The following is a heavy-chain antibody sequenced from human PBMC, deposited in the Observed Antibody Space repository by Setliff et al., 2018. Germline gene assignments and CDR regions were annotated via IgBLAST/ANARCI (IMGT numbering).Heavy chain of an antibody. CDR3: ARVLFHCSSTSCYLDAFDI. V-gene: IGHV1-2*02. CDR1: GYTFTGYY. CDR2: INPNSGGT. D-gene: IGHD2-2*01. Sequence: ASVKVSCKASGYTFTGYYMHWVRQAPGQGLEWMGWINPNSGGTNYAQKLQGRVTMTTDTSTSTAYMELRSMRSDDTAVYYCARVLFHCSSTSCYLDAFDIWGQGTMVTVSS. J-gene: IGHJ3*02.